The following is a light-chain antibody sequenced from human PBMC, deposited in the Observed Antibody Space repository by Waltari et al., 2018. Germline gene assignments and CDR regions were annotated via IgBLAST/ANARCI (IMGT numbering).Light chain of an antibody. J-gene: IGKJ2*01. V-gene: IGKV1-5*03. Sequence: DIQMTQSPSTLSASVGDRVTITCRAKESITNWLAWYQHTPGKAPKLLIYRASTLERGVPSRFSVSGSGTEFTLTISSLQPDDFATYYCQQYNSESYTFGQGTKLEIK. CDR3: QQYNSESYT. CDR1: ESITNW. CDR2: RAS.